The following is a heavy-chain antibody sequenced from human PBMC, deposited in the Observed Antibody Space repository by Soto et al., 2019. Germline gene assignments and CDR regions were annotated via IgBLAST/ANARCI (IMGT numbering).Heavy chain of an antibody. CDR3: AKEGSYPHYGFDY. CDR2: ISYDGSNK. V-gene: IGHV3-30*18. D-gene: IGHD1-26*01. CDR1: GFTFSSYG. J-gene: IGHJ4*02. Sequence: QVQLVESGGGVVQPGRSLRLSCAASGFTFSSYGMHWVRQAPGKGLEWVAVISYDGSNKYYADSVKGRFTISRDNSKNTLYLQMNSLRAEDTAVYYCAKEGSYPHYGFDYWGQGTLVTVSS.